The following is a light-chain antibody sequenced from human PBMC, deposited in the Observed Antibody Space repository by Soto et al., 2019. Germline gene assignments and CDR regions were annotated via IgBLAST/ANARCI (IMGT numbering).Light chain of an antibody. V-gene: IGKV3-15*01. CDR2: GAS. CDR3: QQRSNWPIT. Sequence: IVMTQSPATLSVSPGERATLSCRASQSVSSNLAWYQQKPGQAPRLLIYGASTRATGIPARFSGSGSGTEFTLTIGRLEPEDFAVYYCQQRSNWPITFGQGTRLEIK. J-gene: IGKJ5*01. CDR1: QSVSSN.